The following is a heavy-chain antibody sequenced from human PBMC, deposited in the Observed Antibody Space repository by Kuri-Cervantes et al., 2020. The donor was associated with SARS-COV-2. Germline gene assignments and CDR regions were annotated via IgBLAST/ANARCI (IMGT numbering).Heavy chain of an antibody. CDR2: INPDGSYT. D-gene: IGHD1-26*01. CDR3: AKGAWELRRGNYFDY. J-gene: IGHJ4*02. V-gene: IGHV3-74*01. CDR1: GFTFSSYE. Sequence: LSLTCAASGFTFSSYEMNWVRQAPGKGLVWVSRINPDGSYTNNADSVKGRFTLSRDNAKNMLFLQMNSLRAEDTAVYYCAKGAWELRRGNYFDYWGQGTLVTVSS.